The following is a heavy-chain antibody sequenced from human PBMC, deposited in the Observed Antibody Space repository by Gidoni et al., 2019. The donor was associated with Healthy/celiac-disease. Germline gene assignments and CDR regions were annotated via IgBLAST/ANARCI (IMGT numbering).Heavy chain of an antibody. CDR2: IYYSGST. J-gene: IGHJ4*02. CDR1: GGSISSYY. V-gene: IGHV4-59*01. D-gene: IGHD5-12*01. Sequence: QVQLQESGPGLVKPSETLSLTCTVSGGSISSYYWSWIRQPPGKGLEWIGYIYYSGSTNYNPSLKSRVTISVDTSKNQFSLKLSSVTAADTAVYYCASEARGYDWLVYWGQGTLVTVSS. CDR3: ASEARGYDWLVY.